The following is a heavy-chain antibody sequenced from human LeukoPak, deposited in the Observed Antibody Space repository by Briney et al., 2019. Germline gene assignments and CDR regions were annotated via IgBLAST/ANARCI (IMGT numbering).Heavy chain of an antibody. D-gene: IGHD6-6*01. J-gene: IGHJ5*02. CDR2: IYYIGST. Sequence: SETLSLTCTVSGGSISSSSYYWGWIRPPPGKGLEWIGCIYYIGSTYYNPSLKSRVTITVDTSKNQFPLKLSSVTAADTAVYYCARLLSIAYCFDPWGQGTLVTVSS. V-gene: IGHV4-39*01. CDR3: ARLLSIAYCFDP. CDR1: GGSISSSSYY.